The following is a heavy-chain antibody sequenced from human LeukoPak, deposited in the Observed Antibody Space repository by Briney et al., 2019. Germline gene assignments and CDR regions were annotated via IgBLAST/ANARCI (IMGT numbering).Heavy chain of an antibody. J-gene: IGHJ6*03. CDR3: ARVGLPAATTYYYYYMDV. Sequence: GGSLRLSCAASGFTFSSYWMHWVRQAPGKGLVWVSRIKSDGSSTSYADSVKGGFTISRDNAKNTLYLQMNSLRAEDTAVYYCARVGLPAATTYYYYYMDVWGKGTTVTVSS. V-gene: IGHV3-74*01. CDR1: GFTFSSYW. CDR2: IKSDGSST. D-gene: IGHD2-2*01.